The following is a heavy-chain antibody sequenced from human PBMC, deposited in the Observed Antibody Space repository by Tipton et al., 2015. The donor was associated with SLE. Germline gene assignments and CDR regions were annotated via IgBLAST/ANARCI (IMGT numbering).Heavy chain of an antibody. CDR2: INPIFGTA. Sequence: QLVQSGAEVKKPGASVKVSCKASGYTFTGYYMHWVRQAPGQGLEWMGRINPIFGTANYAQKFQGRVTITADESTSTAYMELSSLRSEDTAVYYCARSQGEYSGSGSRVLGYWGQGTLVTVSS. J-gene: IGHJ4*02. V-gene: IGHV1-69*13. CDR3: ARSQGEYSGSGSRVLGY. CDR1: GYTFTGYY. D-gene: IGHD6-13*01.